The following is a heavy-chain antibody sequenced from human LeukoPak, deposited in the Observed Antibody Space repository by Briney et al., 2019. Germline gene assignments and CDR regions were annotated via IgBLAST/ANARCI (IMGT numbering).Heavy chain of an antibody. V-gene: IGHV1-2*02. Sequence: ASVKVSCKASGYTFTGYYMHWVRQAPGQGLEWMGWINPNSGGTNYAQKFQGRVTMTRDTSISTAYMELSRLRSDDTAVYYCARGPSSYSSGWYNWFDPWGQGTLVTVSS. CDR3: ARGPSSYSSGWYNWFDP. J-gene: IGHJ5*02. CDR1: GYTFTGYY. CDR2: INPNSGGT. D-gene: IGHD6-19*01.